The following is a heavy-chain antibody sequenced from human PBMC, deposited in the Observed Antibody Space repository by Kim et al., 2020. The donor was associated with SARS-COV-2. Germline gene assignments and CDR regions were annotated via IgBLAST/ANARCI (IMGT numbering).Heavy chain of an antibody. CDR3: AKQFRWLLPTIFDY. D-gene: IGHD3-22*01. V-gene: IGHV3-30*18. CDR2: ISYDGSNK. CDR1: GFTFSSYG. Sequence: GGSLRLSCAASGFTFSSYGMHWVRQAPGKGLEWVAVISYDGSNKYYADSVKGRFTISRDNSKNTLYLQMNSLRAEDTAVYYCAKQFRWLLPTIFDYWGQGTLVTVSS. J-gene: IGHJ4*02.